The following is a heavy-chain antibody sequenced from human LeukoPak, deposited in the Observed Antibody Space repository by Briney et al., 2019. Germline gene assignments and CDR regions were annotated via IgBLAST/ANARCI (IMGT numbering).Heavy chain of an antibody. CDR1: GFAFSSYW. Sequence: GGSLRLSCAASGFAFSSYWMSWVRQAPGKGLEWVANIEQDGSEKYYVDCVKGRFTISRDNAKNALYLQMNSLRAEDTAVYYCAREFCSGANCYPMGAFDMWGQGTMVTVSS. J-gene: IGHJ3*02. V-gene: IGHV3-7*01. D-gene: IGHD2-15*01. CDR3: AREFCSGANCYPMGAFDM. CDR2: IEQDGSEK.